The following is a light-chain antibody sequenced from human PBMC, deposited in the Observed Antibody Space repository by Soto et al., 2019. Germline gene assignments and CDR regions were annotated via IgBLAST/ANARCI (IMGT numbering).Light chain of an antibody. CDR2: QAS. CDR3: QHYNTYSWFT. CDR1: QSISNY. J-gene: IGKJ3*01. V-gene: IGKV1-5*03. Sequence: DIQMTQSPSTLSASVGDRVTITCRASQSISNYLAWYQQKPGKAPKLLIYQASSLESGVPSRFSVSGSGTEFTLTISSVQPDDFATYYCQHYNTYSWFTFGPGTKVDIK.